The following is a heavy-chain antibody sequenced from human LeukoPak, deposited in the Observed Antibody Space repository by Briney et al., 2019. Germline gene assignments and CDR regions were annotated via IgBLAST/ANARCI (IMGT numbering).Heavy chain of an antibody. Sequence: SQTLSLTFTVSAGSINSGDYYWSWIRQPAGKGLEWIGRIYSPGTNYNYNPSVKSRVTISIVTSKNQFSLKLTSVTAADTAVYYCARGIGTSYDSSRHAFDIWGQGTMVTVSS. CDR1: AGSINSGDYY. CDR3: ARGIGTSYDSSRHAFDI. V-gene: IGHV4-61*02. CDR2: IYSPGT. J-gene: IGHJ3*02. D-gene: IGHD3-22*01.